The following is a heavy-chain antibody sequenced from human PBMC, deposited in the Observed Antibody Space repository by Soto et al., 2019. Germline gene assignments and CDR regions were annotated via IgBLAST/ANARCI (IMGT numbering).Heavy chain of an antibody. CDR1: GFTFSSYA. CDR3: ARDKVGYCSSTSRQPNHGMDV. CDR2: ISSSSSTI. V-gene: IGHV3-48*02. J-gene: IGHJ6*02. D-gene: IGHD2-2*01. Sequence: GGSLRLSCAASGFTFSSYAMSWVRQAPGKGLEWVSYISSSSSTIYYADSVKGRFTISRDNAKNSLYLQMNSLRDEDTAVYYCARDKVGYCSSTSRQPNHGMDVWGQGTTVTVSS.